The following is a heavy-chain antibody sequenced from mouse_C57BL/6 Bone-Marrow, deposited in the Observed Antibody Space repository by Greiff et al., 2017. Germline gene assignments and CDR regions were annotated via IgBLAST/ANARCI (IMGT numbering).Heavy chain of an antibody. D-gene: IGHD1-1*01. V-gene: IGHV5-6*01. CDR1: GFTFSSYG. CDR3: ATLRGAY. CDR2: ISSGGSYT. J-gene: IGHJ3*01. Sequence: EVQLVEPGGDLVKPGGSLKISCAASGFTFSSYGMSWVRQTPDKRLEWVATISSGGSYTYYPDSVKGRFTISRDNAKNTLYLQMRSLTSEDTAMYYCATLRGAYWGQGTLVTVSA.